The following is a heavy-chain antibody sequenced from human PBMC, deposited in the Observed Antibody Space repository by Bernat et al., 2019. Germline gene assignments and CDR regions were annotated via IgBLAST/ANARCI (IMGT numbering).Heavy chain of an antibody. J-gene: IGHJ1*01. CDR1: GFTFSSYA. CDR2: ISGSGGST. CDR3: AKDAARGYCSGGSCYPPVYDFQH. Sequence: EVQLLESGGGLVQPGGSLRLSCAASGFTFSSYAMSWVRQAPGKGLELVSAISGSGGSTYYADSVKCRFTISRGNSKNTLYLQMNSLRAEDTAVYYCAKDAARGYCSGGSCYPPVYDFQHWGQGTLVTVSS. V-gene: IGHV3-23*01. D-gene: IGHD2-15*01.